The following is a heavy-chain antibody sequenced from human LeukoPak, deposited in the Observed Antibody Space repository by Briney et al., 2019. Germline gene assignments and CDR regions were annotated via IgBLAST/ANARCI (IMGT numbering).Heavy chain of an antibody. CDR1: GGSISSYY. CDR2: IYTSGST. D-gene: IGHD2-2*01. CDR3: ARAAYCSSTSCFNWFDP. Sequence: PSETLSLTCTVSGGSISSYYWSWIQQPAGKGLEWIGRIYTSGSTNYNPSLKSRVTMSVDTSKNQFSLKLSSVTAADTAVYYCARAAYCSSTSCFNWFDPWGQGTLVTVSS. J-gene: IGHJ5*02. V-gene: IGHV4-4*07.